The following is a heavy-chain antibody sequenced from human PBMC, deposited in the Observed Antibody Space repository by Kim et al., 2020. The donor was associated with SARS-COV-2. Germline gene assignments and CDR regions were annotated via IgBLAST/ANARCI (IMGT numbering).Heavy chain of an antibody. D-gene: IGHD6-19*01. V-gene: IGHV3-23*01. CDR3: AKDGMLAVAGTWYYYYGMDV. CDR2: ISGSGGST. Sequence: GGSLRLSCAASGFTFSSYAMSWVRQAPGKGLEWVSAISGSGGSTYYADSVKGRFTISRDNSKNTLYLQMNSLRAEDTAVYYCAKDGMLAVAGTWYYYYGMDVWGQGTTVTVSS. CDR1: GFTFSSYA. J-gene: IGHJ6*02.